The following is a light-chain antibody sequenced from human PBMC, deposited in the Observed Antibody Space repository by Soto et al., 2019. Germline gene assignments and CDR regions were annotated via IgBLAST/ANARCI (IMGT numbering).Light chain of an antibody. CDR3: QQYGSSPRYT. Sequence: EIVLTQSPGTLSLSPGERATLSCRAGQGVSGSYLAWYQKKPGQAPRLLIYGASSRATGIPDRFSGSGSGTDFTLTISRLEPEDFAVYYCQQYGSSPRYTFGQGTKLEIK. CDR1: QGVSGSY. V-gene: IGKV3-20*01. CDR2: GAS. J-gene: IGKJ2*01.